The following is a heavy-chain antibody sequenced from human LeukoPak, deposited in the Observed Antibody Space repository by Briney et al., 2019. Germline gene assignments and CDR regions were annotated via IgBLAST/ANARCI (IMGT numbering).Heavy chain of an antibody. V-gene: IGHV4-59*01. CDR1: GVAISNYY. J-gene: IGHJ4*02. Sequence: SETLSLTCTVSGVAISNYYWNWIRQTPGKGLEWIGYIYYSGSTNYNPSLKSRVTISVDTSKNQFSLKLSSVTAADTAVYYCARDLGGYSSGLYYFDYWGQGTLVTVSS. CDR3: ARDLGGYSSGLYYFDY. D-gene: IGHD6-19*01. CDR2: IYYSGST.